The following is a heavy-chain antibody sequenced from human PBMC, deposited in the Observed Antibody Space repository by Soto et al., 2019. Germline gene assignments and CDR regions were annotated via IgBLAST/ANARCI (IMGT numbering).Heavy chain of an antibody. J-gene: IGHJ4*02. CDR2: ISHSGST. V-gene: IGHV4-59*12. D-gene: IGHD5-18*01. Sequence: SETLSLTCTVPGGSIRSYCWTWIRQPPGKGLEWIGYISHSGSTNYNPSLKGRVAISIDTPKNQFSLNLSSVTVADTAVYYCAREYTYGSNFFDCWGQGALVTVSS. CDR3: AREYTYGSNFFDC. CDR1: GGSIRSYC.